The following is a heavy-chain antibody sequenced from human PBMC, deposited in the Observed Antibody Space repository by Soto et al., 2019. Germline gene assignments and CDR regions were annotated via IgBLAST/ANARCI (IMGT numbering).Heavy chain of an antibody. CDR3: ARDSGGGSDQRRYYYGIDV. V-gene: IGHV3-30-3*01. CDR1: GFTFSSYA. J-gene: IGHJ6*02. D-gene: IGHD2-15*01. CDR2: ISYDGSNK. Sequence: QVQLVESGGGVVHPGRSLRLSCAASGFTFSSYAMHWVRQAPGTGLEWVAVISYDGSNKYYADSVKGRFTIFRDNSKNTLYLQMNSLSAEDTAVYYWARDSGGGSDQRRYYYGIDVWGQGTMVTVSS.